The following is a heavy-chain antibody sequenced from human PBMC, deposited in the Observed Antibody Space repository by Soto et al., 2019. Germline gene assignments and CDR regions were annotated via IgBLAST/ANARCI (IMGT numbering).Heavy chain of an antibody. Sequence: GGSLRLSCATSGFTFSSYWMSWVRQAPGKGLKWVANIKQDGSEKYYVDSVKGRFTISRDNAKNSLYLQMNSLRAEDTAVYYCARTDFWSGYYTGRFFPFDYWGQGTLVTVSS. CDR3: ARTDFWSGYYTGRFFPFDY. CDR1: GFTFSSYW. D-gene: IGHD3-3*01. J-gene: IGHJ4*02. CDR2: IKQDGSEK. V-gene: IGHV3-7*05.